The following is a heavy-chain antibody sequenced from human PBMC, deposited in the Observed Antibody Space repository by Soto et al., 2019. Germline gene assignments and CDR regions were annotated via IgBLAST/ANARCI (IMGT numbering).Heavy chain of an antibody. CDR1: GGSISSSSYY. Sequence: SETLSLTCTVSGGSISSSSYYWGWIRQPPGKGLEWIGSIYYSGSTYYNPSLKSRVTISVDTSKNQFSLKLSSVTAADTAVYYCAGELDYGDYWFDPWGQGTLVTVSS. D-gene: IGHD4-17*01. J-gene: IGHJ5*02. CDR2: IYYSGST. CDR3: AGELDYGDYWFDP. V-gene: IGHV4-39*01.